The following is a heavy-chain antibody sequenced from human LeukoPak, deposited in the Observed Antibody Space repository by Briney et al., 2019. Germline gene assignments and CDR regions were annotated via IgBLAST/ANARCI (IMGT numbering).Heavy chain of an antibody. J-gene: IGHJ5*02. V-gene: IGHV2-5*01. Sequence: SGPTLVKPKQTLTLTCTFSGFSLSTSGVGVGWIRQPPGKALEWLALIYWNDDKRYSPSLKSRLTITKDTSKNQVVLTMTNMDPVDTATYHCAHRPGRTRMYYYDSSGFPTSAWFDPWGQGTLVTVSS. CDR3: AHRPGRTRMYYYDSSGFPTSAWFDP. CDR1: GFSLSTSGVG. CDR2: IYWNDDK. D-gene: IGHD3-22*01.